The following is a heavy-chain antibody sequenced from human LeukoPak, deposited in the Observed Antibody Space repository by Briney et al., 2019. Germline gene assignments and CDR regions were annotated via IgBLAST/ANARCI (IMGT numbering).Heavy chain of an antibody. CDR3: ARDQVNRRSGSAYYYMDV. V-gene: IGHV3-23*01. CDR2: ISGSGGST. D-gene: IGHD3-3*01. CDR1: GFTFSSYA. J-gene: IGHJ6*03. Sequence: PGGSLRLSCAASGFTFSSYAMSWVRQAPGKGLEWVSAISGSGGSTYHADSVKGRFTISRDNSKNTLYLQMNSLRAEDTAVYYCARDQVNRRSGSAYYYMDVWGKGTTVTVSS.